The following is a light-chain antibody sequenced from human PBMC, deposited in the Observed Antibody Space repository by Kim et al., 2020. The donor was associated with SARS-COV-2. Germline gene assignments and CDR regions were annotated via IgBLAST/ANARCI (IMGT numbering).Light chain of an antibody. V-gene: IGLV2-14*03. CDR2: DVS. J-gene: IGLJ2*01. Sequence: QSALTQPASVSGSPGQSITISCTGTSSDVGGYTYVSWYQQHPGKAPKLMIYDVSNRPSGVSNRFSGSKSGNTASLTISGLQAEDEADYYCSSYASSTHVLFGGGTQLTVL. CDR3: SSYASSTHVL. CDR1: SSDVGGYTY.